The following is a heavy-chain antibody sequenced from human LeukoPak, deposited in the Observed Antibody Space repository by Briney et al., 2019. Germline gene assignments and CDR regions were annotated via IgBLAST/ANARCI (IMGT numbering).Heavy chain of an antibody. V-gene: IGHV3-23*01. CDR1: GFTFSTFSNYG. J-gene: IGHJ4*02. Sequence: GGSLRLSCAASGFTFSTFSNYGMSWVRQAPGKGLEWVSAISDTGGKTYYADSMKGRFTISRDNSKNTMYLQMNRLRAEDTAVYYCAKHGSGRYFDYWGQGTLVT. D-gene: IGHD6-19*01. CDR3: AKHGSGRYFDY. CDR2: ISDTGGKT.